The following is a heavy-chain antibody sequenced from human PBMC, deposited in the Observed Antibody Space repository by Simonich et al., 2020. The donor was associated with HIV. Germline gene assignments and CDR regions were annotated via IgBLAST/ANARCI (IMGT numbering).Heavy chain of an antibody. V-gene: IGHV3-7*01. Sequence: EVQVVESGGGLVQPGGSLRLSFEASGLMFSRYWMSWVRQGPGKRMEWVANIKQDGREKYYVDSVKGRFTISRDNAKNSLYLQMNSLRAEDTAVYYCASAVYFDFWGQGTLVAVSS. CDR1: GLMFSRYW. CDR2: IKQDGREK. D-gene: IGHD5-18*01. CDR3: ASAVYFDF. J-gene: IGHJ4*02.